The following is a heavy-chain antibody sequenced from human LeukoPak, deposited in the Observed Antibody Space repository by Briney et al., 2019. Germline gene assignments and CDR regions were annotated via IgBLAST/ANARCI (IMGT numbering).Heavy chain of an antibody. CDR2: IYYSVNT. CDR1: GGSISSSYYY. D-gene: IGHD3-3*01. V-gene: IGHV4-39*07. CDR3: ARGLFDYYYYMDV. Sequence: SETLSLTCAVSGGSISSSYYYWGWIRQPPGKGLEWIGSIYYSVNTYYHPSLKSRVTISVDTSKNQFSLKLISVTAADTAVYYCARGLFDYYYYMDVWGKGTTVTVSS. J-gene: IGHJ6*03.